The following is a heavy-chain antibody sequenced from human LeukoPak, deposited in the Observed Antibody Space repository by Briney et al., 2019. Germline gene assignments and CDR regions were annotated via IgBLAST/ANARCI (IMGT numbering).Heavy chain of an antibody. V-gene: IGHV1-2*02. CDR3: ARDQRYCSSTSCYTHGWFDP. CDR2: INPNSGGT. Sequence: ASVTVSFKASGYTFTGYYMHWVRQAPGQGLEWMGWINPNSGGTNYAQKFQGRVTMTRDTSISTAYMELSRLRSDDTAVYYCARDQRYCSSTSCYTHGWFDPWGQGTLVTVSS. D-gene: IGHD2-2*02. J-gene: IGHJ5*02. CDR1: GYTFTGYY.